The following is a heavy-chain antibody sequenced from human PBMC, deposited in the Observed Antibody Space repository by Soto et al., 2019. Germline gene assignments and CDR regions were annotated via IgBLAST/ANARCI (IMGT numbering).Heavy chain of an antibody. CDR3: ARVRQYCSGTSCYLDP. D-gene: IGHD2-2*01. CDR2: IHHSGTT. Sequence: SETLSLTGAVSGGSISSSNWWHWLRQPPGKGLEWIGEIHHSGTTNYNPSLKSRVAISVDKSKNQFSLKLNSVTAADTAVYYCARVRQYCSGTSCYLDPWGQGTLVTVSS. J-gene: IGHJ5*02. CDR1: GGSISSSNW. V-gene: IGHV4-4*02.